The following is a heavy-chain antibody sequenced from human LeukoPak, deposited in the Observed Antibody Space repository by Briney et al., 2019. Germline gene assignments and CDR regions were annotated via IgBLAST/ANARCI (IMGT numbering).Heavy chain of an antibody. J-gene: IGHJ4*02. CDR1: GFTFSDYY. CDR2: ISSSSSYT. CDR3: ARLGWATAPLDY. V-gene: IGHV3-11*06. D-gene: IGHD5-12*01. Sequence: KTGGSLRLSCAASGFTFSDYYMSWIRPAPGKGLEWVSYISSSSSYTNYADSVKGRFTISRDNAKNSLYLQMNSLRAEDTAVYYCARLGWATAPLDYWGQGTLVTVSS.